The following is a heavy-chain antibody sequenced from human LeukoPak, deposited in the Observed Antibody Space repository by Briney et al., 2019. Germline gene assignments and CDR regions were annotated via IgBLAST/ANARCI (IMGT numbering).Heavy chain of an antibody. V-gene: IGHV1-69*13. CDR1: GGTFSSYA. J-gene: IGHJ4*02. CDR3: ARGAAAAAQDY. CDR2: IIPIFGTA. Sequence: SVKVSCKASGGTFSSYAISWVRQAPGQGLEWMGVIIPIFGTANYAQKFQGRVTITADESTSTAYTEPSSLRSEDTAVYYCARGAAAAAQDYWGQGTLVTVSS. D-gene: IGHD6-13*01.